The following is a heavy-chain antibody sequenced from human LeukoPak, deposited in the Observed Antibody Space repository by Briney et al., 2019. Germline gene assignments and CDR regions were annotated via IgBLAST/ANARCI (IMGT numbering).Heavy chain of an antibody. D-gene: IGHD6-6*01. CDR1: GGSISSSNW. V-gene: IGHV4-39*01. CDR2: IYYSGNT. Sequence: PSGTLSLTCAVSGGSISSSNWWGWIRQPPGKGLEWIGTIYYSGNTYYNPSLKSRVTISVDTSKNQFSLKLRSVTAADTAVYYCARDSSSSSEDAFDIWGQGTMVTVSS. CDR3: ARDSSSSSEDAFDI. J-gene: IGHJ3*02.